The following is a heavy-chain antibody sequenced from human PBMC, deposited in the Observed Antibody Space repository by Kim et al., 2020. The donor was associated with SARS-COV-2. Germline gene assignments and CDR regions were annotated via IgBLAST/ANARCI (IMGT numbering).Heavy chain of an antibody. V-gene: IGHV1-3*01. CDR3: ARDLDSSGQDLLWFDP. D-gene: IGHD3-22*01. J-gene: IGHJ5*02. Sequence: KFQGRVTITRDTSASTAYMELSSLRSEDTAVYYCARDLDSSGQDLLWFDPWGQGTLVTVSS.